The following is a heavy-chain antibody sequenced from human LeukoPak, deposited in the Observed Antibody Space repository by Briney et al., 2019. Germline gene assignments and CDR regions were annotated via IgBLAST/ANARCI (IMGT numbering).Heavy chain of an antibody. V-gene: IGHV4-59*01. D-gene: IGHD2-15*01. CDR1: GGSICYYY. CDR3: ARKGGHFDY. J-gene: IGHJ4*02. Sequence: SEKLSFNSTVSGGSICYYYWSWIRHSPGNGLKGFGNTYYNETTYSNPSLKSLITISVDMSKNQFSLKVTSVTAADTAIYYCARKGGHFDYWGQGTLVTVSS. CDR2: TYYNETT.